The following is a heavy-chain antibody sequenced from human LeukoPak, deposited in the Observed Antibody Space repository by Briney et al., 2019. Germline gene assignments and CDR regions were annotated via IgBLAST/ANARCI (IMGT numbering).Heavy chain of an antibody. J-gene: IGHJ4*02. Sequence: ASVKVSCKASGGTFSSYAISWVRQAPGQGLEWMGGIIPIFGTANYAQKFQGRVTITTDESTSTAYMELSSLRSGDTAVYYCARTPVGDSYDYVWGSFDYWGQGTLATVSS. CDR1: GGTFSSYA. CDR2: IIPIFGTA. CDR3: ARTPVGDSYDYVWGSFDY. V-gene: IGHV1-69*05. D-gene: IGHD3-16*01.